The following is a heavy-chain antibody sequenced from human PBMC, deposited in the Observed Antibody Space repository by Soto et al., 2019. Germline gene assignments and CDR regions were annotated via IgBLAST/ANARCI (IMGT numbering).Heavy chain of an antibody. CDR3: ARGRASGSYYLLDY. J-gene: IGHJ4*02. D-gene: IGHD3-10*01. CDR1: GDTFTTYD. V-gene: IGHV1-8*01. Sequence: ASVKVSCKASGDTFTTYDINWVRQATGHGLEWMGWINPNSGNIGYAQRFQGRVTMTRDTAIRTAYMEVSSLRSGDTAVYYCARGRASGSYYLLDYWGQGTLVTVSS. CDR2: INPNSGNI.